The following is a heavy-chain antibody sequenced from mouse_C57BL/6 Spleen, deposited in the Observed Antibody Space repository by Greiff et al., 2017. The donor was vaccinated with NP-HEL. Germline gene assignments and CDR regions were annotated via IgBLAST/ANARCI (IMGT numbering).Heavy chain of an antibody. CDR1: GYTFTDYN. Sequence: VQLQQSGPELVKPGASVKIPCKASGYTFTDYNMDWVKQSHGKSLEWIGDINPNNGGTIYNQKFKGKATLTVDKSSSTAYMELRSLTSEDTAVYDCARSVNWDPYAMDYWGQGTSVTVSS. CDR3: ARSVNWDPYAMDY. J-gene: IGHJ4*01. CDR2: INPNNGGT. V-gene: IGHV1-18*01. D-gene: IGHD4-1*01.